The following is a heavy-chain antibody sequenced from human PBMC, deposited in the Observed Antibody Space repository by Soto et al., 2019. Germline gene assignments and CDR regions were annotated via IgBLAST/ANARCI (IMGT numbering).Heavy chain of an antibody. CDR2: INHSGST. CDR1: GGYFGAYY. Sequence: HPAAMPPTSTVEGGYFGAYYWRRVRHATGKGLEWIGEINHSGSTNYNPSLKSRVTMSVDTSKNQFSLKLSSVTAADTAVYYCARGDPVDTTMVEMCVDYGGQGNLVTGS. J-gene: IGHJ4*02. V-gene: IGHV4-34*01. CDR3: ARGDPVDTTMVEMCVDY. D-gene: IGHD5-18*01.